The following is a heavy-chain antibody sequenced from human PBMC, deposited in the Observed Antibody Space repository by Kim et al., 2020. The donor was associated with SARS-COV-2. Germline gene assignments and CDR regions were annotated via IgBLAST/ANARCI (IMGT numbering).Heavy chain of an antibody. J-gene: IGHJ4*02. V-gene: IGHV4-59*01. CDR3: AREHILTGYYNGVFDY. D-gene: IGHD3-9*01. Sequence: PQSRVPISVDTSTNQFSLQLSSVTAADTAVYYCAREHILTGYYNGVFDYWGQGTLVTVSS.